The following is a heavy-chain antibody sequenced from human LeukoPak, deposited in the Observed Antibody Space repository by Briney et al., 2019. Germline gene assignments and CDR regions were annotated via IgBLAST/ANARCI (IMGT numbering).Heavy chain of an antibody. J-gene: IGHJ4*02. D-gene: IGHD1-26*01. CDR2: IYYSGST. CDR3: ARDLSFGSGSYHHYFDC. CDR1: GGSISNYY. Sequence: SETLSLTCTVSGGSISNYYWSWIRQPPGKGLEWIGYIYYSGSTNYNPSLKSRVTISVDTSKNQFSLKLSSVTAADTAVYYCARDLSFGSGSYHHYFDCWGQGTLVTVSS. V-gene: IGHV4-59*01.